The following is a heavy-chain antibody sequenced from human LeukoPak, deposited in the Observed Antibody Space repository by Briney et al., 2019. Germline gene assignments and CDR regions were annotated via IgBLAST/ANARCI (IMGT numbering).Heavy chain of an antibody. Sequence: GGSLRLSCAASGFTFSSYAMSWVRQAPGKGLEWVSAISGSGGSTYYADSVKGRFTISRDNSKNTLYLQMNSLRVEDTAVYYCAKGSRTYYYDSSGYYYEDYFDYWGQGALVTVSS. CDR1: GFTFSSYA. CDR2: ISGSGGST. J-gene: IGHJ4*02. D-gene: IGHD3-22*01. V-gene: IGHV3-23*01. CDR3: AKGSRTYYYDSSGYYYEDYFDY.